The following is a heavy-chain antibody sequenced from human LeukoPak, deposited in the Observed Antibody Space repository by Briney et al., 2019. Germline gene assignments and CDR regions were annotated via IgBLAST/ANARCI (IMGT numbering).Heavy chain of an antibody. J-gene: IGHJ6*02. CDR3: ARLDPHPNIRYFDWLIITDYYYYGMDV. V-gene: IGHV1-8*01. Sequence: EASVKVSCKASGYTFTSYDINWVRQATGQGLEWMGWMNPNSGNTGYAQKFQGRVTMTRNTSISTAYMELSSLRSEDTAVYYCARLDPHPNIRYFDWLIITDYYYYGMDVWGQGTTVTVSS. D-gene: IGHD3-9*01. CDR2: MNPNSGNT. CDR1: GYTFTSYD.